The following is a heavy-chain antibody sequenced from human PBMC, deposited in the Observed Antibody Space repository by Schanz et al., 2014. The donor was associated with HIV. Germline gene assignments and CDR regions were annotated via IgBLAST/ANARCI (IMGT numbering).Heavy chain of an antibody. J-gene: IGHJ4*02. V-gene: IGHV3-33*01. Sequence: QVQLVESGGGVVQPGRSLRLSCAASGFSFSSYGMHWVRQAPGKGLEWVTVIWYDGSNKYYADSVKGRVTISRDNFKNMLYLEMNSLRAEDTAVYYCARDSSGSTWYLDLHFWGQGTLVTVSS. CDR3: ARDSSGSTWYLDLHF. CDR1: GFSFSSYG. CDR2: IWYDGSNK. D-gene: IGHD6-13*01.